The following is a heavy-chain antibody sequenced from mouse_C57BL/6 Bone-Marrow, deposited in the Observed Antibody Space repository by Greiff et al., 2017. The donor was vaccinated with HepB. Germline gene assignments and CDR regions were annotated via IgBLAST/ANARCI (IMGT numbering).Heavy chain of an antibody. CDR2: IWGGGST. J-gene: IGHJ1*03. CDR3: AKHGEIYYDYENWYFDV. Sequence: QVQLKESGPGLVAPSQSLSITCTVSGFSLTSYGVDWVRQPPGKGLEWLGVIWGGGSTNYNSALMSRLSISKDNSKSQVFLKMNSLQTDDTAMYYCAKHGEIYYDYENWYFDVWGTGTTVTVSS. D-gene: IGHD2-4*01. V-gene: IGHV2-9*01. CDR1: GFSLTSYG.